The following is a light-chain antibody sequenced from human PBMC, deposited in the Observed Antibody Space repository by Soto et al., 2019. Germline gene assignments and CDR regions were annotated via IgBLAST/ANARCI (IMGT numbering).Light chain of an antibody. CDR1: QSIGSY. CDR3: QHYNSYSEA. V-gene: IGKV3-11*01. CDR2: DAY. Sequence: EIVLTHSPATLSLSPEERATLSFRASQSIGSYLAWYQQKRGQAPRLLIYDAYNRATGIPARFSGSGSGTDFTLTISRLEPEDFATYYCQHYNSYSEAFGQGTKVDIK. J-gene: IGKJ1*01.